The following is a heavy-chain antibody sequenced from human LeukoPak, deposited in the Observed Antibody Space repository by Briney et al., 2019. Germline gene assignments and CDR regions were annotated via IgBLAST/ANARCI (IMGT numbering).Heavy chain of an antibody. CDR3: AREGLDF. CDR2: MNPNSGNR. J-gene: IGHJ4*02. CDR1: GYTFTSFD. Sequence: GASVKVSCKTSGYTFTSFDINWVRQASGQGLEWMGYMNPNSGNRAYAQRFQGRVTITTDTYIGTAYMELSNLRSEDTAVYYCAREGLDFWGQGTLVTVSS. V-gene: IGHV1-8*01.